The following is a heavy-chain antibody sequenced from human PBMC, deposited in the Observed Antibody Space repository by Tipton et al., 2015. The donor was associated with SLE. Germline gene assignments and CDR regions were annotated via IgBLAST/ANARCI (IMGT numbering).Heavy chain of an antibody. J-gene: IGHJ5*02. CDR2: IYTSGST. CDR1: GGSFSGYY. CDR3: ARGGVLGDWFDP. Sequence: TLSLTCAVYGGSFSGYYWSWIRQPPGKGLEWIGYIYTSGSTNYNPSLKSRVTISVDTSKNQFSLKLSSVTAADTAVYYCARGGVLGDWFDPWGQGTLVTVSS. D-gene: IGHD3-16*01. V-gene: IGHV4-4*09.